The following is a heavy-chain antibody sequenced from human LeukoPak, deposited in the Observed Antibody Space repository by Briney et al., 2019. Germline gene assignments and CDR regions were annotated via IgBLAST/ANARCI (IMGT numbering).Heavy chain of an antibody. CDR3: ARALAIAGPMYYFDY. V-gene: IGHV5-51*01. CDR1: GYSFTNYW. Sequence: GESLKISCKGSGYSFTNYWIGWVRQMPGKGLEWMGIIYPSDSDTTYSPSFQGQVTISADKSISTAYLQWSSLKASDTAMYYCARALAIAGPMYYFDYWGQGTLVTVSS. J-gene: IGHJ4*02. D-gene: IGHD6-13*01. CDR2: IYPSDSDT.